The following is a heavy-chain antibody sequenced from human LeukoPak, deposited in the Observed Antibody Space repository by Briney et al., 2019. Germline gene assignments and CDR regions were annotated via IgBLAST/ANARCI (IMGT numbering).Heavy chain of an antibody. CDR2: ISRDGDIT. J-gene: IGHJ4*02. CDR3: AKGLVGTTLVDF. CDR1: GFPFNAYT. Sequence: GGSLRLSCAASGFPFNAYTMHWVRQAPGKGLEWVSLISRDGDITYYADSLKGRFTISRDNSKNSLYLQMNSLRSEDTAFYYCAKGLVGTTLVDFWDQGTLVTVSS. V-gene: IGHV3-43*01. D-gene: IGHD1-1*01.